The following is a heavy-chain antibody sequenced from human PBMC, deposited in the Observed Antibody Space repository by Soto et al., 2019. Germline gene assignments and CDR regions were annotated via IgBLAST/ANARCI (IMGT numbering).Heavy chain of an antibody. V-gene: IGHV3-15*07. Sequence: EVQLVESAGGLVKPGGSLRLSCVASGFSFNEAWMNWVRQAPGEGLEWVGRIKTSAGGGATDYAAPVQGRFTISRDDSKNALYLNMNSLRAEDTAIYYCTTGSVEGIWGQGTKVTVSS. D-gene: IGHD2-15*01. CDR2: IKTSAGGGAT. J-gene: IGHJ6*02. CDR3: TTGSVEGI. CDR1: GFSFNEAW.